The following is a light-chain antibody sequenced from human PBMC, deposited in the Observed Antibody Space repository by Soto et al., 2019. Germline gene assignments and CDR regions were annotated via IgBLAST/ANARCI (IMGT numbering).Light chain of an antibody. CDR2: RAS. CDR1: QSVSSW. V-gene: IGKV1-5*03. Sequence: DIQMTQSPSTLSASVGDRVTITCRASQSVSSWLAWYQQKPGKVPDLLIYRASSLESGVPSRFSGRGSGTEFTLTISSLQADDFATYYCQQYDSYPLTVGPGTKVDIK. CDR3: QQYDSYPLT. J-gene: IGKJ3*01.